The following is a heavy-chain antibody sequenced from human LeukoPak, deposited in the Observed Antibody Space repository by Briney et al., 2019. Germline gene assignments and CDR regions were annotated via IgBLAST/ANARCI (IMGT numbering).Heavy chain of an antibody. D-gene: IGHD2-8*01. CDR1: GYTFTGYY. Sequence: GASVKVSCKASGYTFTGYYMHWVRQAPGQGLEWMGWINPNSGGTNYAQKFQGRVTMTRDTSTSTVYMELSSLRSEDTAVYYCARDRSMYRRINPNYYYYYGMDVWRQGTTVTVSS. V-gene: IGHV1-2*02. J-gene: IGHJ6*02. CDR3: ARDRSMYRRINPNYYYYYGMDV. CDR2: INPNSGGT.